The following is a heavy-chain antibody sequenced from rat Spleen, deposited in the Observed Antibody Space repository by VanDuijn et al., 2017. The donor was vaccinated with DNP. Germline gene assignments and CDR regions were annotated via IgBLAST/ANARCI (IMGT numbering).Heavy chain of an antibody. J-gene: IGHJ4*01. D-gene: IGHD1-11*01. CDR1: GFTFSNYY. CDR3: ATGVYGGYEDWFAY. V-gene: IGHV5S13*01. CDR2: ISPTTRSS. Sequence: EVQLVESGGGLVQPGRSLKLSCAASGFTFSNYYMAWVRQAPTKGLEWVASISPTTRSSYYRDSVKGRFTVPRDDAKNTQYLQMDSLRSEDTTTYYCATGVYGGYEDWFAYWGQGTSVTVSS.